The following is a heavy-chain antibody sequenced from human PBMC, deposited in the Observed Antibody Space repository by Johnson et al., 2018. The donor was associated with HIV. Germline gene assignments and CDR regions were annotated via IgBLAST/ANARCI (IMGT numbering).Heavy chain of an antibody. V-gene: IGHV3-64*01. D-gene: IGHD3/OR15-3a*01. CDR1: GFTFSSYA. J-gene: IGHJ3*02. CDR2: ISSNGGSI. CDR3: AKDVGDTKSDEWATDYYDFSIAYPVQDPRAVVGAFDI. Sequence: VQLVESGGGLVQPGGSLRLFCAASGFTFSSYAMHWVRQAPGKGLEYVSAISSNGGSIYYANSVKGRLTISRANSKNTLYLQMISLRPADTAVYYCAKDVGDTKSDEWATDYYDFSIAYPVQDPRAVVGAFDIWGQGTMVTVSS.